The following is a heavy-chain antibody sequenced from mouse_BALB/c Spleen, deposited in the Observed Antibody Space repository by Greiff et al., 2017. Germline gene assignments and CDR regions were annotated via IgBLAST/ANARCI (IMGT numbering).Heavy chain of an antibody. CDR3: VRIENLLWYSLDY. CDR1: GFSLSTYGIG. CDR2: IWWNDNK. Sequence: KQSGPGILQPSQTLSLTCSFSGFSLSTYGIGVGWIRQPSGKGLEWLAHIWWNDNKYYNTALKSRLTISKDTSNNQVFLKSDSVDTADTATYYCVRIENLLWYSLDYWGQGTTLTVSA. V-gene: IGHV8-11*01. D-gene: IGHD2-1*01. J-gene: IGHJ2*01.